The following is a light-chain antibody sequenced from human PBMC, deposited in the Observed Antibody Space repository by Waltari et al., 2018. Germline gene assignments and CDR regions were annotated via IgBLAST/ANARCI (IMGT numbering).Light chain of an antibody. CDR3: QQSYSTLVT. CDR1: QSISNY. V-gene: IGKV1-39*01. CDR2: AAS. Sequence: DIQMTQSPSSLSASVGDRVTITCRASQSISNYLNWYQQKPGKDPKLLIYAASSLQSGVPSRFSGSGSGTDFTLTISSLQPEDFATYYCQQSYSTLVTFGQGTKLEI. J-gene: IGKJ2*01.